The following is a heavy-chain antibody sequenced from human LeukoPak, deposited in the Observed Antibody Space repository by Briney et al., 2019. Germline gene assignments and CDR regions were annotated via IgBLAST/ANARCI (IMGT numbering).Heavy chain of an antibody. D-gene: IGHD2-15*01. J-gene: IGHJ4*02. CDR1: GFTFTKAW. CDR3: TTGYGGFDY. Sequence: KTGGSLRLSCAASGFTFTKAWMTWVRQAPGKGLEWVGRIRSKTDGGTTDYAAPVKGRFTISRDDSTNTLYLQMNSLKTEDTAVYYCTTGYGGFDYWGQGTLVTVSS. CDR2: IRSKTDGGTT. V-gene: IGHV3-15*01.